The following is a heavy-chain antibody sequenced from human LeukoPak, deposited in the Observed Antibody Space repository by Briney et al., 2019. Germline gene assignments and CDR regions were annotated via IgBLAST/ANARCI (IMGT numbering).Heavy chain of an antibody. D-gene: IGHD3-22*01. J-gene: IGHJ4*02. Sequence: PGGSLRLSCATSGFTFSNYGMHWVRQAPGKGLDWVAFIRYDGSYKYYADSVKGRFTISRDNAKNSLYLQMNSLRAEDTAVYYCARSVAYYYDSSGIGHDYWGQGTLVTVSS. CDR3: ARSVAYYYDSSGIGHDY. V-gene: IGHV3-30*02. CDR1: GFTFSNYG. CDR2: IRYDGSYK.